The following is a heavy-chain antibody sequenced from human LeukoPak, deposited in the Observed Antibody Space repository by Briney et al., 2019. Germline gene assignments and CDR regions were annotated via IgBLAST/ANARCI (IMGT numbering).Heavy chain of an antibody. CDR2: ISSSSSYT. CDR3: ARDKTYGDSGKAFDI. Sequence: PGGSPRLSCAASGFTFSDYYMSWIRQAPGKGLEWVSYISSSSSYTNYADSVKGRFTISRDNAKNSLYLQMNSLRAEDTAVYYCARDKTYGDSGKAFDIWGQGTMVTVSS. CDR1: GFTFSDYY. J-gene: IGHJ3*02. D-gene: IGHD4-17*01. V-gene: IGHV3-11*06.